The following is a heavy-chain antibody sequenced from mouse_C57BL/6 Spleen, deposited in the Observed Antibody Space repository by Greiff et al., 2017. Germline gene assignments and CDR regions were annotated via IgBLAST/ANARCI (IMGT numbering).Heavy chain of an antibody. CDR2: IYPGSGST. Sequence: VQLQQSGAELVKPGASVTMSCKASGYTFTSYWITWVQQWPGQGLEWIGDIYPGSGSTNYNEKFKSKATLTVDTSSSTAYMQLSSLTSEGSAVYYCARIDITAVARYFGVWGTGTTVTVAS. V-gene: IGHV1-55*01. D-gene: IGHD1-1*01. CDR1: GYTFTSYW. CDR3: ARIDITAVARYFGV. J-gene: IGHJ1*03.